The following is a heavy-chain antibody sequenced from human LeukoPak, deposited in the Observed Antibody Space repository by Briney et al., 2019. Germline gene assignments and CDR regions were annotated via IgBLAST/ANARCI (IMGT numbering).Heavy chain of an antibody. V-gene: IGHV4-38-2*01. J-gene: IGHJ4*02. D-gene: IGHD6-19*01. CDR2: IYHSGST. CDR1: GYSISSGYY. Sequence: PSETLSLTCAVSGYSISSGYYWGWIRQPPGKGLEWIGSIYHSGSTYYNPSLKSRVTISADTSKNQFSLKLSSVTAADTAVYYCARVDGIAVAGTLDYWGQGTLVTVSS. CDR3: ARVDGIAVAGTLDY.